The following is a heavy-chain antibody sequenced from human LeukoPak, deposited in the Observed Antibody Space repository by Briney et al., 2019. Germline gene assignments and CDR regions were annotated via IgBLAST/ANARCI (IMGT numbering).Heavy chain of an antibody. Sequence: ASVKVSCKASGYNFSGHYMHWVRQAPGQGLEWMGWIKPSNGDTKYAQNFQGRVTMTRDTSISTAYMELSSLRSDDTAVYYCVGPPLSSAMYYAHWGQGTLVTVSS. CDR3: VGPPLSSAMYYAH. CDR2: IKPSNGDT. V-gene: IGHV1-2*02. D-gene: IGHD1-26*01. CDR1: GYNFSGHY. J-gene: IGHJ4*02.